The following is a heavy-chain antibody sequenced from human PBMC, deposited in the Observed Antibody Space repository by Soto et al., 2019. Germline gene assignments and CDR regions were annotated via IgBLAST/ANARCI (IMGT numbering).Heavy chain of an antibody. V-gene: IGHV5-51*01. CDR1: EYTITIYW. CDR3: ARPANTVADPFDL. Sequence: GESLQICCQVSEYTITIYWIGWVLQMPGKGLEWMGIFYPSDSDTRYSPSFQGQVTISADQSINTAYLQWDSLKASDTAIYYCARPANTVADPFDLWGEGPPGTVSS. J-gene: IGHJ5*02. D-gene: IGHD4-17*01. CDR2: FYPSDSDT.